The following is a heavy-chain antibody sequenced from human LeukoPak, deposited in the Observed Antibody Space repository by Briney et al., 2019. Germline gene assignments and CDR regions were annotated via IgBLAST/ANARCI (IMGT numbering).Heavy chain of an antibody. V-gene: IGHV4-59*01. CDR3: ARGDFCSKSNCYLRPMDV. CDR2: IYYSGST. CDR1: GGSISDYY. Sequence: SETLSPTCTVSGGSISDYYWNWIRQPPGKGLEWIGYIYYSGSTTYNPSLKSRITMSVDTAKNQFSLKLRSVTAADTAVYYCARGDFCSKSNCYLRPMDVWGKGTTVTVSS. D-gene: IGHD3-3*01. J-gene: IGHJ6*03.